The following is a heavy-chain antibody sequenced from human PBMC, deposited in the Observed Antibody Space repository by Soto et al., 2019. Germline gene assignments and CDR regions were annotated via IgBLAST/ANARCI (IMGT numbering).Heavy chain of an antibody. CDR2: ISGSGGST. CDR1: GFTFSSYA. CDR3: AKAPWWNGDYPGYFDL. Sequence: GWSLRLSCAASGFTFSSYAMSWVRQAPGKGLEWVSGISGSGGSTYYADSVKGRFTISRDNSKNTLYLQMNSLRAEDTAVYYCAKAPWWNGDYPGYFDLWGRGTLVTVSS. J-gene: IGHJ2*01. D-gene: IGHD4-17*01. V-gene: IGHV3-23*01.